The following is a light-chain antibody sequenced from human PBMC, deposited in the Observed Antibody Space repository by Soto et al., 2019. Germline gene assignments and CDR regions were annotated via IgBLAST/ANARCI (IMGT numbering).Light chain of an antibody. CDR1: SSDAGNYNL. J-gene: IGLJ1*01. V-gene: IGLV2-23*02. Sequence: QSVLTQPASVSGSPGQSVTISCTGTSSDAGNYNLVSWYQQHPGKAPKFMIFDVSKRPSGVSDRFSGSKSGNTASLTISGLQAEDEADYYCCSYAGNSAYVFGSGT. CDR3: CSYAGNSAYV. CDR2: DVS.